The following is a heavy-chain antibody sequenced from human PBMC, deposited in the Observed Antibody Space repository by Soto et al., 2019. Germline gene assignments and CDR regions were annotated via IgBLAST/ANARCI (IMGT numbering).Heavy chain of an antibody. CDR1: GGSVSSGSYY. Sequence: SGTLSLTCTVSGGSVSSGSYYWSWILQPPGKGLEWIGYIYYSGSTNYNPSLKSRVTISVDTSKNQFSLKLSSVTAADTAVYYCARVPWGQLLVLDYWGQGTLVTVSS. CDR2: IYYSGST. D-gene: IGHD6-19*01. CDR3: ARVPWGQLLVLDY. J-gene: IGHJ4*02. V-gene: IGHV4-61*01.